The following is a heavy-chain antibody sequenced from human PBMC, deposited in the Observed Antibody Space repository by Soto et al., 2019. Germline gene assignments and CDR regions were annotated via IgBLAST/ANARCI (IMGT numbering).Heavy chain of an antibody. CDR1: GFTFSSYS. CDR2: ISSSSSYI. J-gene: IGHJ4*02. CDR3: AREKSLAIAPFDY. D-gene: IGHD5-18*01. Sequence: EVQLVESGGGLVKPGGSLRLSCAASGFTFSSYSMNWVRQAPGKGLEWVSSISSSSSYIYYADSVKGRFTISRDNAKNSLSLQMNSLRAEDTAVYYCAREKSLAIAPFDYWGQGTLVTVSS. V-gene: IGHV3-21*01.